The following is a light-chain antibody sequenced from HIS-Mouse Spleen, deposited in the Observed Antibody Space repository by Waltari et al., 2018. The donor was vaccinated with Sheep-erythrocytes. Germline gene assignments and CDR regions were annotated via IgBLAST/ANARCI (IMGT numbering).Light chain of an antibody. J-gene: IGKJ2*01. CDR3: QQRSNWYT. V-gene: IGKV3-11*01. CDR1: QSVSSY. CDR2: DAS. Sequence: EIVLTQSPATLSLSPGERATLSCRASQSVSSYLAWYQPKPGPAPRLLIYDASNRATGIPAKFSGSGSGTDFTLTISSLEPEDFAVYYCQQRSNWYTFGQGTKLEIK.